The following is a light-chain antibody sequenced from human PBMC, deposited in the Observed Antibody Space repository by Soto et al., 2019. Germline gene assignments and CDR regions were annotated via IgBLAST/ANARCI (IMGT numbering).Light chain of an antibody. V-gene: IGKV3-15*01. CDR3: QQYNNWPPTWT. CDR1: QSVSSSY. CDR2: GAS. J-gene: IGKJ1*01. Sequence: EIVTTQSPATLSVSPGERATLSCRASQSVSSSYLAWYQQKPGQAPRLLIYGASTRATGIPARFSGSGSGTEFTLTISSLQSEDFAVYYCQQYNNWPPTWTFGQGTKVDIK.